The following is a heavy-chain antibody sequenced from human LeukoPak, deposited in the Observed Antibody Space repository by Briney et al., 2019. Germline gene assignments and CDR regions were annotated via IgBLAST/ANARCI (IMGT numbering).Heavy chain of an antibody. CDR2: ISGSGGST. CDR1: GFTLSSYA. CDR3: AKDVPSYYDILTGYRTHFDY. V-gene: IGHV3-23*01. J-gene: IGHJ4*02. D-gene: IGHD3-9*01. Sequence: GGSLRLSCAASGFTLSSYAMSWVRQAPGKGLEWVSLISGSGGSTYYADSVKGRFTISRDNSKNTLYLQMNSLRAEDTAVYYCAKDVPSYYDILTGYRTHFDYWGQGTLVTVSS.